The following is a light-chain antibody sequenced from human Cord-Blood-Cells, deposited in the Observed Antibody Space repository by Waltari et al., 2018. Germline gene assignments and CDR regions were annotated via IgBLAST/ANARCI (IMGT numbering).Light chain of an antibody. Sequence: QSALTQPASVSGSPGQSITISCTGTSSDVGGYNYVSWYQQHPGKAPNLMSYDVSNRPSGVSNRCSGSKSGNTASRTISGLQAEDEADYYCSSYTSSSTYVFGTGTKVTVL. CDR2: DVS. J-gene: IGLJ1*01. V-gene: IGLV2-14*03. CDR1: SSDVGGYNY. CDR3: SSYTSSSTYV.